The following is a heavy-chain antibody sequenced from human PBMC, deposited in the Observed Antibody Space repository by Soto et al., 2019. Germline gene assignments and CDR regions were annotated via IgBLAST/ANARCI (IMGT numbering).Heavy chain of an antibody. CDR3: ARAKWFGGRCMDV. D-gene: IGHD3-22*01. V-gene: IGHV1-2*02. CDR1: GYTFTGYY. J-gene: IGHJ6*02. Sequence: ASVKVSCKASGYTFTGYYMHRVRQAPGQGLEWMGWINPNSGGTNYAQKFQGRVTMTRDTSISTAYMELSRLRSDDTAVYYCARAKWFGGRCMDVWGQGTTVTVSS. CDR2: INPNSGGT.